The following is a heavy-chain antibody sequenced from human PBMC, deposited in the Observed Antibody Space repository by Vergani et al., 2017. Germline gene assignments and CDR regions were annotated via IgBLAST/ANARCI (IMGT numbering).Heavy chain of an antibody. J-gene: IGHJ5*02. CDR1: GFTFSSYS. V-gene: IGHV3-21*01. CDR2: ISSSSSYI. D-gene: IGHD2-2*02. Sequence: EVQLVESGGGLVKPGGSLRLSCAASGFTFSSYSMNWVRQAPGKGLEWVSSISSSSSYIYYADSVKGRFTISRDNAKNSLYLQMNSLRAEDTAVYYSARDEVVVVPAAISRWFDPWGQGTLVTVSS. CDR3: ARDEVVVVPAAISRWFDP.